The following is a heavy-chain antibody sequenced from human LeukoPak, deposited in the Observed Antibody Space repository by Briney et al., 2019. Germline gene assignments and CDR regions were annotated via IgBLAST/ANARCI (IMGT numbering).Heavy chain of an antibody. D-gene: IGHD2-15*01. CDR2: IKQDGSEK. CDR1: GFTFSSYS. J-gene: IGHJ3*02. CDR3: AREYCSGGSCYSSLDAFDI. V-gene: IGHV3-7*01. Sequence: GSLRLSCAASGFTFSSYSMNWVRQAPGKGLEWVANIKQDGSEKYYVDSVKGRFTISRDNAKNSLYLQMNSLRAEDTAVYYCAREYCSGGSCYSSLDAFDIWGQGTMVTVSS.